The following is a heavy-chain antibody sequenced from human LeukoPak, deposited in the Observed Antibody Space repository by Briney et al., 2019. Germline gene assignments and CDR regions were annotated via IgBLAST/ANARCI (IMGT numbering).Heavy chain of an antibody. CDR1: GFTFSSYS. CDR3: ARGAGYGDYVADAFDI. J-gene: IGHJ3*02. V-gene: IGHV3-21*01. Sequence: PGGSLRLSCAASGFTFSSYSMNWVRQAPGKGLEWVSSISSSSSYIYYADSVKGRFTISRDNAKNSLYLQMNSLRAEDTAVYYCARGAGYGDYVADAFDIWGQGTMVTVSS. D-gene: IGHD4-17*01. CDR2: ISSSSSYI.